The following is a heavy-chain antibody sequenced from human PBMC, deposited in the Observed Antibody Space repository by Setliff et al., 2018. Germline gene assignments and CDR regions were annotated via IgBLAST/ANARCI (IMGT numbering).Heavy chain of an antibody. V-gene: IGHV4-59*01. Sequence: KASETLSLTCTVSGGSISTYYWSWIRQPPGKGLEWIGYAYYSGIANYSPSLKSRLTISVDTSKNQFSLKLRSVTAADTAVYYCARGGTFRYFDYWGQGTPVTVSS. CDR3: ARGGTFRYFDY. CDR1: GGSISTYY. J-gene: IGHJ4*02. D-gene: IGHD5-12*01. CDR2: AYYSGIA.